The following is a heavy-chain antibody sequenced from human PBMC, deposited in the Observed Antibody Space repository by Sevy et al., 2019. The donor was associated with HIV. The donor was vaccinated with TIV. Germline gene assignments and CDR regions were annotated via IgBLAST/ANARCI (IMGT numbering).Heavy chain of an antibody. V-gene: IGHV3-7*03. CDR1: GFTFSSYW. CDR3: ARDCSSSTCLWGLDV. J-gene: IGHJ6*02. CDR2: IKKDGSER. D-gene: IGHD2-2*01. Sequence: GGSLRLSCAGSGFTFSSYWMSWVRQAPGKGLEWVANIKKDGSERYYVDSVKGRFTISRDNAKKSLYLQMNSLRTEDTAVYYCARDCSSSTCLWGLDVWGQGTTVTVSS.